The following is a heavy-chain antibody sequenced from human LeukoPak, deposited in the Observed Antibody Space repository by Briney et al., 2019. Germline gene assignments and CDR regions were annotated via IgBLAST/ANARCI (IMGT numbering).Heavy chain of an antibody. Sequence: GGSLRLCCAASGFSFSSYSMSWVRQTPGKGLEWVGNIKPDGSEKYYVDSVKGRFTISRDNAKNTLYLQMNSLRVEDTAVYYCAKAADQYYYSYFYYMDVWGKGTTVTVSS. J-gene: IGHJ6*03. V-gene: IGHV3-7*01. D-gene: IGHD2/OR15-2a*01. CDR2: IKPDGSEK. CDR3: AKAADQYYYSYFYYMDV. CDR1: GFSFSSYS.